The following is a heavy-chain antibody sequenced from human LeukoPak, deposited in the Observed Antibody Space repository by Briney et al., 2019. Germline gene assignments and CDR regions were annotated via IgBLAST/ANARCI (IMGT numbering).Heavy chain of an antibody. J-gene: IGHJ3*02. V-gene: IGHV4-59*01. CDR3: ARELRYFDWLLYPAWHDAFDI. D-gene: IGHD3-9*01. CDR2: IYYSGST. Sequence: KPSETLSLTCTVSGGSISSYYWSWIRQPPGKGLEWIGYIYYSGSTNYNPSLKSRVTISVDTSKNQFSLKLSSVTAADTAVYYCARELRYFDWLLYPAWHDAFDIWGQGTMVTVSS. CDR1: GGSISSYY.